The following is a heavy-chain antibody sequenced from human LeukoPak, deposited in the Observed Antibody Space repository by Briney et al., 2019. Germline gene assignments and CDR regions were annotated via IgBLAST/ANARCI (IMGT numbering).Heavy chain of an antibody. D-gene: IGHD1-1*01. CDR2: IKEDGSEK. V-gene: IGHV3-7*04. CDR1: GLTFSRYW. CDR3: TRAQLTWDAAN. Sequence: GGSLRLSCAASGLTFSRYWMTWVRQAPGKGLEWVANIKEDGSEKYYANSVKGRFTISRDNAKNSLYLQMNSLRAEDTAVYYCTRAQLTWDAANWGQGTLVTVSS. J-gene: IGHJ4*02.